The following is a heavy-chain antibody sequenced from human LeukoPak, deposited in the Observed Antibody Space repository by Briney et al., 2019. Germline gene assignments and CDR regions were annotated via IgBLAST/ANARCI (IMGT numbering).Heavy chain of an antibody. D-gene: IGHD2-8*02. Sequence: GGSLTLSCAASGFTFGSYAMHWVRQAPGKALEWVGLVSYDGGNTYYGDSVTGRFSISRDNPKNTVYLQMNSPRADDSAVYYCVRDVGVGTGIYYYFDYWGQGTLVTVSS. CDR3: VRDVGVGTGIYYYFDY. J-gene: IGHJ4*02. V-gene: IGHV3-33*01. CDR1: GFTFGSYA. CDR2: VSYDGGNT.